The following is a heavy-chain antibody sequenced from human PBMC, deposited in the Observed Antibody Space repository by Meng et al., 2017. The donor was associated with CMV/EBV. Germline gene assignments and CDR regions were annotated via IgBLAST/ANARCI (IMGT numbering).Heavy chain of an antibody. V-gene: IGHV3-30*04. CDR1: GFTFSSYP. D-gene: IGHD6-13*01. CDR3: ARDYSSSGDY. CDR2: ISYDGSNT. Sequence: LSCTASGFTFSSYPMHWVRQAPGKGLEWVAVISYDGSNTYYADSVKGRFTISRDNSKNTLSLQMNSLRAEDTAVYYCARDYSSSGDYWGQGTLVTVSS. J-gene: IGHJ4*02.